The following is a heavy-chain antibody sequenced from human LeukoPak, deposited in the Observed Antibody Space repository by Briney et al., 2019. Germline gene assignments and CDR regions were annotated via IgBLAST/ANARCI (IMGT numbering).Heavy chain of an antibody. CDR1: GFTFDDYA. D-gene: IGHD1-26*01. Sequence: PGRSLRLSCAASGFTFDDYAMHWVRQAPGKGLEWVSGISWNSGSIGYADSVKGRFTISRDNAKNSLYLQMNRLRAEDTAVYYCARAIQLGAKPYDAFDIWGQGTMVTVSS. J-gene: IGHJ3*02. CDR3: ARAIQLGAKPYDAFDI. CDR2: ISWNSGSI. V-gene: IGHV3-9*01.